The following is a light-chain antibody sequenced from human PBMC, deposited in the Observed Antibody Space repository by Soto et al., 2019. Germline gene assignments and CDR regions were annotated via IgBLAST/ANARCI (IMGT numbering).Light chain of an antibody. CDR1: RDTIGTYNY. CDR3: CSFAGNFV. J-gene: IGLJ1*01. V-gene: IGLV2-11*01. Sequence: QSALTQPRSLSGSPGQSVTITCTGTRDTIGTYNYVSWYQQHPGEAPKPIIYEVSKRPSGVPDRFSGSKSDNTASLTISGLQPEDEAEYYCCSFAGNFVFGSGTKVTVL. CDR2: EVS.